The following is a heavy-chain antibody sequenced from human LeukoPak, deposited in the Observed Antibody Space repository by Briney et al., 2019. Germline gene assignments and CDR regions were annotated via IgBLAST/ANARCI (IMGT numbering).Heavy chain of an antibody. J-gene: IGHJ6*02. CDR1: GFTFSGYS. Sequence: GGSLRLSCAASGFTFSGYSMSWVRQAPGKGLEWVSSISTTSSYIYYADSVKGRFTISRDNAKNSLWLQMDSLRAEDTAVYYCARGPSGPYYGVDVWGQGTTVTVSS. D-gene: IGHD1-14*01. CDR2: ISTTSSYI. CDR3: ARGPSGPYYGVDV. V-gene: IGHV3-21*01.